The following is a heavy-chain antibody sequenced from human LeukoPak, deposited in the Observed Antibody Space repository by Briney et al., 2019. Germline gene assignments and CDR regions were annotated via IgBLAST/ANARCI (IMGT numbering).Heavy chain of an antibody. J-gene: IGHJ6*03. Sequence: PSETLSLTCTVSGGSISSSSYYSGWVRQPPGKGLEWLGSIYYSGSTYYNPSLKSRVTITVDTSKNQFSLKLSSVTAADTAVYYCARTSLYGYYYYYMDVWGKGTTVTVSS. CDR1: GGSISSSSYY. V-gene: IGHV4-39*07. CDR3: ARTSLYGYYYYYMDV. D-gene: IGHD3-16*01. CDR2: IYYSGST.